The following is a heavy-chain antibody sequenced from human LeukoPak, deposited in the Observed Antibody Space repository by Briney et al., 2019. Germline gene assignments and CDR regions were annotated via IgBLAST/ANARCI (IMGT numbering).Heavy chain of an antibody. V-gene: IGHV1-2*04. CDR1: GYTLTELS. D-gene: IGHD1-20*01. CDR3: ARWYNWNEYYFDY. Sequence: ASVKVSCKVSGYTLTELSMHWVRQAPGQGLEWMGWINPNSGGTNYAQKFQGWVTMTRDTSISTAYMELSRLRSDDTAVDYCARWYNWNEYYFDYWGQGTLVTVSS. CDR2: INPNSGGT. J-gene: IGHJ4*02.